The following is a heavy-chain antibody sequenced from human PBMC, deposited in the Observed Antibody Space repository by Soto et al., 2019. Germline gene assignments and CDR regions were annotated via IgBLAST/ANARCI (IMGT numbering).Heavy chain of an antibody. J-gene: IGHJ4*02. V-gene: IGHV3-30*18. CDR2: ISYDGSNK. D-gene: IGHD6-13*01. Sequence: GGSLRLSCAASGFTFSSYGMHWVRQAPGKGLEWVAVISYDGSNKYYADSVKGRFTISRDNSKNTLYLQMNSLRAEDTAVYYCAKDVRIAAAGKNPPQFDYWGQGTLVTVSS. CDR1: GFTFSSYG. CDR3: AKDVRIAAAGKNPPQFDY.